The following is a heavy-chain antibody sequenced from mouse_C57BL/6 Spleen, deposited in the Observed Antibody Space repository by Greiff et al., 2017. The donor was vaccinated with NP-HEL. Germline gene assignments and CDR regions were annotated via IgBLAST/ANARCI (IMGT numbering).Heavy chain of an antibody. V-gene: IGHV1-50*01. J-gene: IGHJ2*01. CDR1: GYTFTSYW. CDR2: IDPSDSYT. CDR3: AITTVVDYFDY. Sequence: QVQLQQPGAELVKPGASVKLSCKASGYTFTSYWMQWVKQRPGQGLEWIGEIDPSDSYTNYNQKFKGTATLTVATSSSPAYMQLSSLTSEDSAVYYCAITTVVDYFDYWGQCTTLTVSS. D-gene: IGHD1-1*01.